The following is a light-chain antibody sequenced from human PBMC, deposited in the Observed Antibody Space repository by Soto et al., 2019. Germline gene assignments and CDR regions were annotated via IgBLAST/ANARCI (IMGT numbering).Light chain of an antibody. CDR2: GAS. Sequence: EIVLTQSPGTLSLSPGERATLSCRASQSVSSGYLAWYQQKPGQAPRLLIYGASTRATGIPNRFSGSGSGTDFTLTISRLEPDDFAVYYCQQYGSSPWTVGQGTKVEIK. CDR1: QSVSSGY. J-gene: IGKJ1*01. CDR3: QQYGSSPWT. V-gene: IGKV3-20*01.